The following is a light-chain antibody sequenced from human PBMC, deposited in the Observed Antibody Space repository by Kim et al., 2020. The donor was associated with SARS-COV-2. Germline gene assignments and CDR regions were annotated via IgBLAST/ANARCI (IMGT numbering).Light chain of an antibody. CDR2: DTS. V-gene: IGKV3-15*01. CDR1: QSAGTN. J-gene: IGKJ1*01. Sequence: EIVMTQSPATLSVYPGERATLSCRASQSAGTNLAWYHHKPGQAPRLLIYDTSTRATGIPARFSGTGSGTEFTLTISSLQSEDLALYFCLQYNNLTRTFGPGTKGYIK. CDR3: LQYNNLTRT.